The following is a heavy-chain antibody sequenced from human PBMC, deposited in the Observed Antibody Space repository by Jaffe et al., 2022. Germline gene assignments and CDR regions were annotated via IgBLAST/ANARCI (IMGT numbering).Heavy chain of an antibody. CDR2: IYYSGST. D-gene: IGHD5-12*01. CDR1: GGSISSSSYY. Sequence: QLQLQESGPGLVKPSETLSLTCTVSGGSISSSSYYWGWIRQPPGKGLEWIGSIYYSGSTYYNPSLKSRVTISVDTSKNQFSLKLSSVTAADTAVYYCARHEGYGLKLYWYFDLWGRGTLVTVSS. V-gene: IGHV4-39*01. CDR3: ARHEGYGLKLYWYFDL. J-gene: IGHJ2*01.